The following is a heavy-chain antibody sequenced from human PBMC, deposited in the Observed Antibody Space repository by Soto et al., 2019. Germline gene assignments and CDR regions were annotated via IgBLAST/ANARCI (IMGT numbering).Heavy chain of an antibody. J-gene: IGHJ6*02. D-gene: IGHD4-17*01. Sequence: SETLSLTCTVSGGSVSSGSYYWSWIRQPPGKGLEWIGYIYYSGSTNYNPSLKSRVTISVDTSKNQFSLKLSSVTAADTAVYYCARDWDDYGDYYYGMDVWGQGTTVTVS. CDR1: GGSVSSGSYY. CDR3: ARDWDDYGDYYYGMDV. V-gene: IGHV4-61*01. CDR2: IYYSGST.